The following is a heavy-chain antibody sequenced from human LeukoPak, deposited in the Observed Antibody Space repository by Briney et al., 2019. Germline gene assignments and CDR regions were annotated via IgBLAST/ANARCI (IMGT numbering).Heavy chain of an antibody. J-gene: IGHJ6*02. CDR1: GGSISSYY. CDR2: IYTSGST. CDR3: AKDGGSSWPTYYYYYYGMDV. V-gene: IGHV4-4*07. Sequence: SETLSLTCTVSGGSISSYYWSWIRQPAGKGLEWIGRIYTSGSTNYNPSLKSRVTMSVDTSKNQFSLKLSSVTAADTAVYYCAKDGGSSWPTYYYYYYGMDVWGQGTTVTVSS. D-gene: IGHD6-13*01.